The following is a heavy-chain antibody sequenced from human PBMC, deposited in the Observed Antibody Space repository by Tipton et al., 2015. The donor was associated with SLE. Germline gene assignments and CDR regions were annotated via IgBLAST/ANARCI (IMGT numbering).Heavy chain of an antibody. Sequence: QLVQSGPEVKKPGASVKVPCKASGYTFTSYGISWVRQAPGQGLEWMGWISAYNGNTNYAQKLQGRVTMTTDTSTSTAYMELRSLGSDDTAVYYCERPSGYTAMAPYYYYFDYWGQGPLVPVSS. V-gene: IGHV1-18*01. D-gene: IGHD5-18*01. CDR1: GYTFTSYG. J-gene: IGHJ4*02. CDR3: ERPSGYTAMAPYYYYFDY. CDR2: ISAYNGNT.